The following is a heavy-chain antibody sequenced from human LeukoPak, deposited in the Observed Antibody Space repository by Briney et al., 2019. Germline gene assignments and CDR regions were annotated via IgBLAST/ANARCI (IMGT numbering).Heavy chain of an antibody. J-gene: IGHJ4*02. Sequence: GGSLRLSCAASGFTFYSYAMTWVRQAPGKGLEWVSAISGSGGSTYYADSVKGRFTISRDNSKNTLYLQMSSLRAEGTALYYCAKYNSDWYDDYWGQGTLVTVSS. D-gene: IGHD6-19*01. CDR2: ISGSGGST. CDR1: GFTFYSYA. V-gene: IGHV3-23*01. CDR3: AKYNSDWYDDY.